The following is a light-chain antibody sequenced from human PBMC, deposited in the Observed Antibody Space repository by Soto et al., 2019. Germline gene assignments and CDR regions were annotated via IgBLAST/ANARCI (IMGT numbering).Light chain of an antibody. J-gene: IGLJ1*01. Sequence: QCLLTQPPSLSAAPGQKVTISCSGSNSNIGGNSVSWYQQLPGTAPKLLIYDDNKRPSGIPDRFSGSKSGTSATLGITGFQTGDEADYYCGSWDSSLSAYVFGTGTKVTVL. CDR2: DDN. V-gene: IGLV1-51*01. CDR3: GSWDSSLSAYV. CDR1: NSNIGGNS.